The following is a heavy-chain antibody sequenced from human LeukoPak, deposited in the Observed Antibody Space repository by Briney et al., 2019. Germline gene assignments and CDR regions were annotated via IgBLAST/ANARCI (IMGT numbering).Heavy chain of an antibody. CDR1: GGSISSYY. D-gene: IGHD3-16*01. J-gene: IGHJ3*02. CDR2: IYTSGST. V-gene: IGHV4-4*07. CDR3: ARDLIYYDYVWGSYPTQIDAFDI. Sequence: SETLSLTCTVSGGSISSYYWSWIRQPAGKGLEWIGRIYTSGSTNYNPSLKSRVTMSVDTSKNQFSLKLSSVTAADTAVYYCARDLIYYDYVWGSYPTQIDAFDIWGQGTMVTVSS.